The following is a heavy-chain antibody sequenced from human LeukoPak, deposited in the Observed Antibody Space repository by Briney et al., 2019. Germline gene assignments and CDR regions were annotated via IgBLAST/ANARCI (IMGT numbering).Heavy chain of an antibody. CDR3: ARERLVVVGDAYYYYGMDV. CDR2: ISGSGGIT. V-gene: IGHV3-23*01. CDR1: GFTFGSYA. Sequence: GGSLRLSCAASGFTFGSYAIYWVRQAPGKGLEWVSGISGSGGITYFADSVRGRFTISRDNAKNSLFLQMNSLRAEDTAVYYCARERLVVVGDAYYYYGMDVWGQGTTVTVSS. D-gene: IGHD2-2*01. J-gene: IGHJ6*02.